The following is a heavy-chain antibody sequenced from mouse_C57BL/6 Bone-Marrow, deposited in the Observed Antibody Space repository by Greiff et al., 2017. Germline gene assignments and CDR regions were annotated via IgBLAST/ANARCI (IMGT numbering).Heavy chain of an antibody. V-gene: IGHV1-69*01. D-gene: IGHD2-4*01. CDR3: VIYDYGPV. CDR2: IDPSDSYT. J-gene: IGHJ1*03. CDR1: GYTFTSYW. Sequence: VQLQQPGAELVMPGASVKLSCKASGYTFTSYWMHWVKQRPGQGLEWIGEIDPSDSYTNYNQKFKGKSTLTVDKSSSTAYMQLSSLTSEDSAVYYCVIYDYGPVWGTGTTVTVSS.